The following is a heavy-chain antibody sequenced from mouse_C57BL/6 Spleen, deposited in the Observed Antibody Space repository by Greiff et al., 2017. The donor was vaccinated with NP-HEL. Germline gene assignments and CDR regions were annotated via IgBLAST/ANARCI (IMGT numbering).Heavy chain of an antibody. CDR3: ARWGLRRGAMDY. CDR1: GYSFTGNY. V-gene: IGHV1-42*01. J-gene: IGHJ4*01. CDR2: INPSTGGT. D-gene: IGHD2-4*01. Sequence: EVQLQQSGPELVKPGASVKISCKASGYSFTGNYINWVKQSPEKSLEWIGEINPSTGGTTYNQKFKAKATLTVDKSSSTAYMQLKSLTSEDSAVYYCARWGLRRGAMDYWGQGTSVTVSS.